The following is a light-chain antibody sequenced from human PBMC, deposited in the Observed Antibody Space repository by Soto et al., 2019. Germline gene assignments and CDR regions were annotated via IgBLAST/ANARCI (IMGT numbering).Light chain of an antibody. Sequence: AIRMTQSPSSLSASTGDRVTITCRASQGISSYLAWYQQQQGKAPKLLIYAASKLQSGVPSRLSHSRSGTDFTLTSSCRQSEDCATYSSKQYYSYPITFGQGTRQEIK. J-gene: IGKJ5*01. V-gene: IGKV1-8*01. CDR2: AAS. CDR1: QGISSY. CDR3: KQYYSYPIT.